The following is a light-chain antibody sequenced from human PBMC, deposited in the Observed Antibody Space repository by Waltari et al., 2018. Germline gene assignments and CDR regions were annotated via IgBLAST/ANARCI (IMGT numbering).Light chain of an antibody. CDR3: QQYSKWPIT. CDR2: GAS. V-gene: IGKV3D-15*01. J-gene: IGKJ5*01. CDR1: QSVITK. Sequence: EIMMTQSPATLSVSPGERVTLSCRASQSVITKLGWYQQKAGQAPSLLSYGASTRATGIPARFSGSGSGTEFTLTISSLESEDFAVYYCQQYSKWPITFGQGTRLEIK.